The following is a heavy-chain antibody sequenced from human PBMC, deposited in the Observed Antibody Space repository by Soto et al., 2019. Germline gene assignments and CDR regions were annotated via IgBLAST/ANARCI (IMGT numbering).Heavy chain of an antibody. D-gene: IGHD1-26*01. CDR3: ARDMHAGFTPYLDP. V-gene: IGHV4-59*01. CDR2: TSYTWNT. CDR1: PSSNTSYH. J-gene: IGHJ5*02. Sequence: PPKNRSLNCLVSPSSNTSYHCSCIRQCPGKGLEWIAYTSYTWNTNYNPSVQSRVTISMDTSKNQLSLKLSSMTAADTAVYYCARDMHAGFTPYLDPWGQGTLVTVS.